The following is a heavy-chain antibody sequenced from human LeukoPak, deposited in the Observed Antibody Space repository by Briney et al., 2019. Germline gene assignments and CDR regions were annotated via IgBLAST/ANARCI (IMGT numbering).Heavy chain of an antibody. D-gene: IGHD1-26*01. CDR2: IYYSGST. V-gene: IGHV4-59*01. CDR3: ARVPYGAYGGRDYYYYMEV. J-gene: IGHJ6*03. CDR1: GGSISSYY. Sequence: SETLSLTCTVSGGSISSYYWSWIRQPPEKGLEWMGHIYYSGSTFYNPSLKSRVTISVDSSKNQFSLKLSYVTAADTVVYCGARVPYGAYGGRDYYYYMEVWGKGTTVTVSS.